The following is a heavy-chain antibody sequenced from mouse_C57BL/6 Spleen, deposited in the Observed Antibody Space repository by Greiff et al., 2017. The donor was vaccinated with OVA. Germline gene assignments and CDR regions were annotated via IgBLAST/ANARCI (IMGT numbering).Heavy chain of an antibody. D-gene: IGHD1-1*01. V-gene: IGHV5-4*01. Sequence: EVQLVESGGGLVKPGGSLKLSCAASGFTFSSYAMSWVRQTPEKRLEWVATISAGGSYTYYPDNVKGRFTISRDNAKNTLYLQMSHLKSEDTAMYYGAREGYYGSSRFAYWGQGTLVTVSA. CDR2: ISAGGSYT. CDR3: AREGYYGSSRFAY. J-gene: IGHJ3*01. CDR1: GFTFSSYA.